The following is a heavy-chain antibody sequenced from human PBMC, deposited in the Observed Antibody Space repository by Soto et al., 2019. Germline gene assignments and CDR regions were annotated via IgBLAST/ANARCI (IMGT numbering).Heavy chain of an antibody. V-gene: IGHV1-69*01. CDR1: GGTFSSYA. CDR2: IIPIFGTA. CDR3: ARGRRFLEWLGSSYYGLDV. Sequence: QVQLVQSGAEVKKPGSSVKVSCKASGGTFSSYAISWVRQAPGHGLEWMGGIIPIFGTANYAQKYQGRVTITADESTSTAYMELSSLRSEDTAVYYCARGRRFLEWLGSSYYGLDVWGQGTTVTVSS. D-gene: IGHD3-3*01. J-gene: IGHJ6*02.